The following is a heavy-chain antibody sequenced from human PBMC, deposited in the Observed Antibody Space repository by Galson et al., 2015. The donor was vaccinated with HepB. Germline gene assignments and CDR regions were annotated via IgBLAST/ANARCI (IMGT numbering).Heavy chain of an antibody. CDR1: GYTFTNYY. D-gene: IGHD3-9*01. V-gene: IGHV1-46*01. CDR3: ARGEYEILTGYSHPFDY. J-gene: IGHJ4*02. Sequence: SVKVSCKASGYTFTNYYMHWVRQALGQGLEWMGIINPSGGSTSCPQKFQGRVTMTRDTSTSTVYMELSSLRSEDTAVYYCARGEYEILTGYSHPFDYWGQGTLVTVSS. CDR2: INPSGGST.